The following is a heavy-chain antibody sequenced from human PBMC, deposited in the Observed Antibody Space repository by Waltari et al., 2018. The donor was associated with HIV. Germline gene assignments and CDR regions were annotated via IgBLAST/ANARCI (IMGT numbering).Heavy chain of an antibody. D-gene: IGHD2-21*02. CDR2: INHSGST. CDR3: ARRSVILPPGFEAFDV. V-gene: IGHV4-34*02. CDR1: GGSFSGYN. Sequence: QVQLQQWGAGLLKPSATLSLTCAVYGGSFSGYNWTWIRQPPGKGLEWIGEINHSGSTNYNPSLKSRINMSVDMSKNQFSLKLTSMTAADTAVYYCARRSVILPPGFEAFDVWGQGTKVTVSS. J-gene: IGHJ3*01.